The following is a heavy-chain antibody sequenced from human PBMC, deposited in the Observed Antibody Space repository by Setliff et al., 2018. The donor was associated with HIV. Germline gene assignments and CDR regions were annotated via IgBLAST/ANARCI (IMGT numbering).Heavy chain of an antibody. J-gene: IGHJ3*02. V-gene: IGHV1-2*02. CDR3: ARDPGYKSSWYGAFDI. CDR2: INPNSGGT. Sequence: VASVKVSCKASGDAFTDYYIHWVRQAPGQGLEWMGWINPNSGGTNYAQKFQGRVTMTRDTSISTAFMDLSRLRSDDTAVYYCARDPGYKSSWYGAFDIWGQGTMVTVSS. D-gene: IGHD6-13*01. CDR1: GDAFTDYY.